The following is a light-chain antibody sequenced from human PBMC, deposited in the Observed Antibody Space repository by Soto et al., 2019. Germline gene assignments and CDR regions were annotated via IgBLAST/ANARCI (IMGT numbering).Light chain of an antibody. CDR1: QSVSSY. CDR2: DAS. Sequence: EIVLTQSPATLSLSPGERATLSCRASQSVSSYLAWYQQKPGQAPRLLIYDASNRATGIPARFSGGGSGTDFTLTISSLEHEDLAVYYCQQRFNWPRFTFGQGTKLEIK. CDR3: QQRFNWPRFT. J-gene: IGKJ2*01. V-gene: IGKV3-11*01.